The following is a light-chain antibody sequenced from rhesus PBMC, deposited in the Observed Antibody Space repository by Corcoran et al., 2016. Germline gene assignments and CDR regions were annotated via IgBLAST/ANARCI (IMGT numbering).Light chain of an antibody. CDR2: MSS. CDR1: GTLNNY. V-gene: IGKV1-74*01. J-gene: IGKJ4*01. Sequence: DIQMTQSPSSLSASVGDTVTITCRAGGTLNNYLKWYQQKPGKASELLFYMSSTLQTGVPSRFSGSGSGSIYRLTLSSLQPEDVGTYYCQHAYGSPLTFGEGAKVE. CDR3: QHAYGSPLT.